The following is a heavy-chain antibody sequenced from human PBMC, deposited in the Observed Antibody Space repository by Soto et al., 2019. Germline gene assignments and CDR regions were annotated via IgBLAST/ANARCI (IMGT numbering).Heavy chain of an antibody. Sequence: GGSLRLSCAASGFTFISYAMIWVRQAPGKGQEWVSAISGRGDSTYYADSVKGRFTISRDNSKNLLYLQMNSLRAEDTAVYYCAKEDCVVVTDSRFDPRGQGALVTVSS. D-gene: IGHD2-21*02. J-gene: IGHJ5*02. CDR3: AKEDCVVVTDSRFDP. CDR1: GFTFISYA. CDR2: ISGRGDST. V-gene: IGHV3-23*01.